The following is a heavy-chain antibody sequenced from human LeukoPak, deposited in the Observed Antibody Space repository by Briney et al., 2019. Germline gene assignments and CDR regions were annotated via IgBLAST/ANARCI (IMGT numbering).Heavy chain of an antibody. CDR3: ARSGQQSDGWALDI. V-gene: IGHV5-51*01. D-gene: IGHD6-13*01. J-gene: IGHJ3*02. CDR1: VYSVTSDW. CDR2: IYCGDSDT. Sequence: CEPLKISCEGSVYSVTSDWIGGGREVHWKCLERMGIIYCGDSDTTYSPSFQGQVTISADKCISTAHLQWSSLKASVTAMYYCARSGQQSDGWALDIWGQGRMVTVSS.